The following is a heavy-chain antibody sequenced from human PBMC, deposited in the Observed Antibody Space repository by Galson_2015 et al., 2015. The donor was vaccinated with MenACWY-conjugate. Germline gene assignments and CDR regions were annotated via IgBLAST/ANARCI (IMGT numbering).Heavy chain of an antibody. CDR3: TRDVGDS. D-gene: IGHD2-21*02. V-gene: IGHV3-53*01. CDR2: IYSDGST. Sequence: SLRLSCAVSGFTVSSSYMTWVRQAPGKGLEWVSVIYSDGSTYNADSVKGRFTISGDNSKNTVFLQMTSLRAEDAAVYYCTRDVGDSWGQGTLVAVSS. CDR1: GFTVSSSY. J-gene: IGHJ4*02.